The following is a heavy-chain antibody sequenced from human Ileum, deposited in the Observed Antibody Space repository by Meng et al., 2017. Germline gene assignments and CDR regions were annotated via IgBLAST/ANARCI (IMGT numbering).Heavy chain of an antibody. CDR2: AST. D-gene: IGHD7-27*01. CDR3: ARDHWGSLDY. Sequence: QLPLQSSCPGLVRPSETLSLICTVSGGSVSSAGYQWGWIRQPPGKGLEWIGYASTNYNPSLKSRVTISLDTSKNQFSLKLSSVTAADTAVYYCARDHWGSLDYWGQGILVTVSS. J-gene: IGHJ4*02. V-gene: IGHV4-61*08. CDR1: GGSVSSAGYQ.